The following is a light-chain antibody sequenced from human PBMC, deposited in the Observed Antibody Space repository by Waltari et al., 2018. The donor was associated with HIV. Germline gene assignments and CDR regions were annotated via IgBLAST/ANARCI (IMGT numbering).Light chain of an antibody. CDR1: SSDLGAYNS. J-gene: IGLJ2*01. Sequence: QSALTQPAPVSASSGQTITISCTGTSSDLGAYNSVSWYQQRPDKAPKLMIYEVSGRPSGVSNRFSGSKSGNTASLTISGLQAEDEADYYCSSYRSSNTWVFGGGTKVTVL. CDR3: SSYRSSNTWV. CDR2: EVS. V-gene: IGLV2-14*01.